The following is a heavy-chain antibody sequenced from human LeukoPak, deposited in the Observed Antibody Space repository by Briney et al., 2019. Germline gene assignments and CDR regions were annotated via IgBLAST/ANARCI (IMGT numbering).Heavy chain of an antibody. V-gene: IGHV3-30-3*01. CDR2: ISYDGSNK. D-gene: IGHD3-10*01. Sequence: GGSLRLSCAASGLTFSNYAMHWVSQAPGKGLEWVTIISYDGSNKYYADSVKGRFTISRDNSKNTLYLQMDSLRAEDTAVYFCARDVTGSSSGDYWGQGTLVTVSS. CDR3: ARDVTGSSSGDY. J-gene: IGHJ4*02. CDR1: GLTFSNYA.